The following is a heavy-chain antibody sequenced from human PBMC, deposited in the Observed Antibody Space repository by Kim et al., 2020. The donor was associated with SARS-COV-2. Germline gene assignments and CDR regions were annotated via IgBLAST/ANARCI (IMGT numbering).Heavy chain of an antibody. D-gene: IGHD6-19*01. CDR1: GYIFTSYG. Sequence: ASVKVSCKASGYIFTSYGISWVRQAPGQGLEWMGWISAYNGNTNYAQKLQGRVTMTTDTSTSTAYMELRSLRSDDTAVYYCARDQALGLAVAPIHYWGQGTLVTVSS. CDR2: ISAYNGNT. CDR3: ARDQALGLAVAPIHY. V-gene: IGHV1-18*04. J-gene: IGHJ4*02.